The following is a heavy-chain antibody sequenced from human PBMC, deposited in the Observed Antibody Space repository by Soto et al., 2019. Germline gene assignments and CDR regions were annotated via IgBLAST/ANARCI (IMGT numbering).Heavy chain of an antibody. V-gene: IGHV4-59*01. D-gene: IGHD3-16*01. Sequence: SETLSLTCTVSGGSMSGYYCSWIRQPPGKGLEYIGYIFYTGSTSYNASLTSRVAISLDTPNNQISLRLKSVTAADTAVYYCARSGHSFGGVVWGQGILVTVPS. CDR2: IFYTGST. CDR3: ARSGHSFGGVV. J-gene: IGHJ4*02. CDR1: GGSMSGYY.